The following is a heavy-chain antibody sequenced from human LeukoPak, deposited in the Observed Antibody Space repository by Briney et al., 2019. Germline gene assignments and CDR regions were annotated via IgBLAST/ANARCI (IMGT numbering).Heavy chain of an antibody. CDR2: ISYDGRNN. Sequence: SGGSLRLSCAASGFTFSSYDMHWVRQAPGKGLEWVAVISYDGRNNFYADSVRGRLTISRDNSKNMLYLQMNSLRAEDTAVCYCARSLGGKLASGYSSGWYGDYFDYWGQGTLVTVSS. CDR3: ARSLGGKLASGYSSGWYGDYFDY. D-gene: IGHD6-19*01. V-gene: IGHV3-30*04. CDR1: GFTFSSYD. J-gene: IGHJ4*02.